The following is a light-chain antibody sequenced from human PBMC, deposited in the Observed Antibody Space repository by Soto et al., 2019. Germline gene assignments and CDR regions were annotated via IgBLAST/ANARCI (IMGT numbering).Light chain of an antibody. J-gene: IGKJ2*01. Sequence: IQMTQSPSTLSASVGDRVTITCRASQSISTWLAWYQQKPGKAPKLLIYDASSLDSGVPSRFSGSGSGTEFTLTISSLQPDDFATYYCQQYNSYSGYTFGQGTKLEIK. CDR3: QQYNSYSGYT. CDR2: DAS. CDR1: QSISTW. V-gene: IGKV1-5*01.